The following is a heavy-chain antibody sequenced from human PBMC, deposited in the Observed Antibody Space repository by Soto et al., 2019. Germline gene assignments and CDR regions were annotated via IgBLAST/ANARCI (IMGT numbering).Heavy chain of an antibody. V-gene: IGHV3-30*18. CDR1: GFTFSNYG. CDR3: AKETHSSGYGTYFDH. CDR2: ISKDGSEE. Sequence: QMQLVESGGGVVQPGRSLRLSCVVSGFTFSNYGMHWVRQAPGKGLEWVAVISKDGSEEYYADSVKGRFTVSRDNSRNTLYLQVNSLRTEDTAVYYCAKETHSSGYGTYFDHWGQGTLVPVSS. D-gene: IGHD3-22*01. J-gene: IGHJ4*02.